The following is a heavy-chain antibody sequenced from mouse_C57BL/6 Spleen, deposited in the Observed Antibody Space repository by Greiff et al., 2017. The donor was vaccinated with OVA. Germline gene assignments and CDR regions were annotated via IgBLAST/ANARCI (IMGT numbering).Heavy chain of an antibody. D-gene: IGHD2-4*01. V-gene: IGHV3-6*01. CDR3: ARDGDYDGSAMDY. CDR2: ISYDGSN. Sequence: EVKLMESGPGLVKPSQSLSLTCSVTGYSITSGYYWNWIRQFPGNKLEWMGYISYDGSNNYNPSLKNRISITRDTSKNQFFLKLNSVTTEDTATYYCARDGDYDGSAMDYWGQGTSVTVSS. J-gene: IGHJ4*01. CDR1: GYSITSGYY.